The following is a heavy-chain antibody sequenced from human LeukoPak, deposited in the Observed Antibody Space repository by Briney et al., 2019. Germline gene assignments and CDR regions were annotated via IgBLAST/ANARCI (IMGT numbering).Heavy chain of an antibody. J-gene: IGHJ4*02. V-gene: IGHV4-59*01. CDR3: ARGLSSGFTFDY. D-gene: IGHD3-22*01. CDR2: IYYSGST. Sequence: SETLSLTCTVSGGSISSYYWSWIRQPPGEGLEWIGYIYYSGSTNYNPSLESRVTISVDTSKNQFSLKLSSVTAADTAVYYCARGLSSGFTFDYWGQGTLVTVSS. CDR1: GGSISSYY.